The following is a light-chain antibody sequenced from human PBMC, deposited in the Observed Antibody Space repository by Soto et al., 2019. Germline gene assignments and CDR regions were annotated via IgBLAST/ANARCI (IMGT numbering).Light chain of an antibody. CDR2: EGT. Sequence: QSALTQPAAVSACPGQSITIPCTGTSSDVGSYNLVSWFQQHPGKVPKLLIYEGTKRPSGLSDRFSGSKSGNTASLTISGLQAEDEADYYCYSYAGENLYVFGTGTKVTVL. V-gene: IGLV2-23*01. CDR3: YSYAGENLYV. J-gene: IGLJ1*01. CDR1: SSDVGSYNL.